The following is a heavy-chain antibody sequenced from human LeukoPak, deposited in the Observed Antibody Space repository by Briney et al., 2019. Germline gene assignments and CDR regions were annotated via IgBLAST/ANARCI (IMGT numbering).Heavy chain of an antibody. J-gene: IGHJ4*02. CDR1: GYTFTGYY. Sequence: ASVKVSCKSSGYTFTGYYIHWVRQAPGQGLEWMDWINPNSGGTNYAQKFQGRVTMTRDTSISTAYMELSRLRSDDTAVYYCARVDRGLYSSGWYGGYWGQGTLVTVSS. CDR2: INPNSGGT. D-gene: IGHD6-19*01. CDR3: ARVDRGLYSSGWYGGY. V-gene: IGHV1-2*02.